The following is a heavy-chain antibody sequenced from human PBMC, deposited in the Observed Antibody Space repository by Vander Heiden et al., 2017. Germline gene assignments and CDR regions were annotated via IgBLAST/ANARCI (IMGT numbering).Heavy chain of an antibody. CDR1: GGSISSYF. J-gene: IGHJ6*02. V-gene: IGHV4-59*01. D-gene: IGHD6-6*01. Sequence: QLQLQESGQGLVKPSETLSLNCYVSGGSISSYFWSWIRQPPGKGLEWIGYIDNSGSTDYNPSLKSRVTISRDTSKNQVSLKLNAVTAADTAVYYCVRDRFVAAPTAAQHYYGMDVWGQGTTVTVSS. CDR2: IDNSGST. CDR3: VRDRFVAAPTAAQHYYGMDV.